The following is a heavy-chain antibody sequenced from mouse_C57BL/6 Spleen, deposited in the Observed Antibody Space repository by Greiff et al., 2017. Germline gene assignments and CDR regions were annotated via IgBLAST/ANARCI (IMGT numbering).Heavy chain of an antibody. CDR3: ARAPDYYGSSYNFDD. CDR2: ISSGSSTI. D-gene: IGHD1-1*01. CDR1: GFSFSDYG. Sequence: EVQVVESGGGLVKPGGSLKLSCAASGFSFSDYGMHWVRQAPEKGLEWVAYISSGSSTIYYADTVKGRFTISRDNAKNTLFLQMTSLRSEDTAMYYCARAPDYYGSSYNFDDWGKGTTLTVSS. J-gene: IGHJ2*01. V-gene: IGHV5-17*01.